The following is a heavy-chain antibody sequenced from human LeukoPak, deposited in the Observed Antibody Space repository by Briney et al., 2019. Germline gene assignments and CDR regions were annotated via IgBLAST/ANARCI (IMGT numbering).Heavy chain of an antibody. V-gene: IGHV3-21*01. CDR3: AREGPDYDILTGQADY. CDR1: GFTFSSYS. CDR2: ISSSSSYI. J-gene: IGHJ4*02. D-gene: IGHD3-9*01. Sequence: GGSLRLSCAASGFTFSSYSMNWVRQAPGKGLEWVSSISSSSSYIYYADSVKGRFTISRDNAKNSLYLQMNSLRAEDTAVYYCAREGPDYDILTGQADYWGQGTLVTVSS.